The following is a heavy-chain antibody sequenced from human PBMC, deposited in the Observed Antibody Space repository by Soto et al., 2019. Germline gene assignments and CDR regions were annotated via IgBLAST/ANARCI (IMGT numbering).Heavy chain of an antibody. CDR2: IYYSGST. D-gene: IGHD5-12*01. J-gene: IGHJ4*02. Sequence: SETLSLTCTVSGGSISSSSYYWGWIRQPPGKGLEWIGSIYYSGSTYYNPSLKSRVTISVDTSKNQFSLKLSSVTAADTAVYYCARHDHGRDGYKTFDDWGQGTLVTVSS. CDR3: ARHDHGRDGYKTFDD. V-gene: IGHV4-39*01. CDR1: GGSISSSSYY.